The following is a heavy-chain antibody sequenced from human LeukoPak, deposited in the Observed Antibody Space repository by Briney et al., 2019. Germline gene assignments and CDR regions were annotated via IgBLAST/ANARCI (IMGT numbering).Heavy chain of an antibody. D-gene: IGHD2-15*01. Sequence: LETLSLTCTVSGGSISSYYWSWIRQPPGKGLEWMGYIYYSGITDYNPSLRSRVTISVDTSKNQFSLKLSSVTAADTAVYYCAREDYCGGGSCYSGYFQHWGQGTLVTVSS. V-gene: IGHV4-59*01. CDR1: GGSISSYY. CDR3: AREDYCGGGSCYSGYFQH. CDR2: IYYSGIT. J-gene: IGHJ1*01.